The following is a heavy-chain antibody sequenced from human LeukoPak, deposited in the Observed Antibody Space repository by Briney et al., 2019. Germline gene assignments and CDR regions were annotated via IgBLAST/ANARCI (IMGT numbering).Heavy chain of an antibody. CDR3: ARDLTVTTFYYYYYMDV. Sequence: GAAVKVSCKASGYTFTSHGISWVRQAPVQGLEWMGWISAYNGNTNYAQKLQGRVTMTTDTSTSTAYMELSSLRSEDTAVYYCARDLTVTTFYYYYYMDVWGKGTTVTISS. V-gene: IGHV1-18*01. CDR1: GYTFTSHG. J-gene: IGHJ6*03. D-gene: IGHD4-17*01. CDR2: ISAYNGNT.